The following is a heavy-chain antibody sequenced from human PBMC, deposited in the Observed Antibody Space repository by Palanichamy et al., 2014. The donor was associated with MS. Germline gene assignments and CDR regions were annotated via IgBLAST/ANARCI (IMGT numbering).Heavy chain of an antibody. CDR3: ARDRGELRNWFDP. CDR2: IWHDESNK. V-gene: IGHV3-33*01. D-gene: IGHD3-10*01. J-gene: IGHJ5*02. Sequence: QVQLVESGGGVVQPGRSLRLSCAASGFTFGSYGMHWVRQAPGKGLEWVAIIWHDESNKYYVDSVKGRFTISRDNSKNTMYLQMNSLRAEDTAVYYCARDRGELRNWFDPWGQGTLVTVSS. CDR1: GFTFGSYG.